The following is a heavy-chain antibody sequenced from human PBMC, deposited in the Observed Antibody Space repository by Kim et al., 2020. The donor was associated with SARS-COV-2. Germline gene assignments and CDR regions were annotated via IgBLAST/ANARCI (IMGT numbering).Heavy chain of an antibody. D-gene: IGHD1-26*01. Sequence: SETLSLTCTVSGGSISSGGYYWSWIRQHPGKGLEWIGYIYYSGSTYYNPSLKSRVTISVDTSKNQFSLKLSSVTAADTAVYYCARDGSSSYGMDVWGQGTTVTVSS. CDR3: ARDGSSSYGMDV. J-gene: IGHJ6*02. CDR2: IYYSGST. CDR1: GGSISSGGYY. V-gene: IGHV4-31*03.